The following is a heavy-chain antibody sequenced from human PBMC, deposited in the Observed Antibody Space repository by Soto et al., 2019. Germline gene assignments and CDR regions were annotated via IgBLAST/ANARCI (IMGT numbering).Heavy chain of an antibody. CDR3: ASGYSSSWVHGAFDI. D-gene: IGHD6-13*01. J-gene: IGHJ3*02. CDR2: ISYDGSNK. Sequence: PGGSLSLSCAASGFTFSSYAMHWVRQAPGKGLEWVAVISYDGSNKYYADSVKGRFTISRDNSKNTLYLQMNSLRAEDTAVYYCASGYSSSWVHGAFDIWGQGTMVTVSS. V-gene: IGHV3-30-3*01. CDR1: GFTFSSYA.